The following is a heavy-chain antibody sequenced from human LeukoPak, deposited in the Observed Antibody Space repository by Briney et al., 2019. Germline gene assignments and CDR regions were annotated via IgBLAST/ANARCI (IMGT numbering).Heavy chain of an antibody. Sequence: GGSLRLSCAASGLAFSRFWMSWVRQAPGKGMEWVANINEDGSRKNYVDSVRGRFTISRDNAKDSLYLQMNSLRAEDTAVYYCASGGHLDYWGQGTPVTVSS. CDR2: INEDGSRK. D-gene: IGHD3-16*01. CDR1: GLAFSRFW. CDR3: ASGGHLDY. J-gene: IGHJ4*02. V-gene: IGHV3-7*03.